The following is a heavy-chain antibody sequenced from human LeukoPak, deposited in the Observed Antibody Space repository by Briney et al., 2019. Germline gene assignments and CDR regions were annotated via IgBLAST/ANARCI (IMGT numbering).Heavy chain of an antibody. V-gene: IGHV4-39*07. CDR1: GASISTRNYY. D-gene: IGHD6-13*01. CDR3: ARVVAAAGNNWFDP. CDR2: VHYSGNT. J-gene: IGHJ5*02. Sequence: SETLSLTCSVSGASISTRNYYWGWIRQPPGKGLEWIGNVHYSGNTYYNASLQSRLSLSVDTSKDQFSLKVSSVTAADTAVYYCARVVAAAGNNWFDPWGQGTLVTVSS.